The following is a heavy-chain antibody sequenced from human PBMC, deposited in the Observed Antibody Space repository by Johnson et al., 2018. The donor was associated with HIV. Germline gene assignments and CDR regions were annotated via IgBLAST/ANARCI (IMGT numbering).Heavy chain of an antibody. J-gene: IGHJ3*02. CDR2: ISYDGSNK. CDR1: GFTFSGSA. Sequence: QVQLVESGGGLVQPGGSLKLSCAASGFTFSGSAMHWVRQASGKGLEWVAVISYDGSNKYYADSVKGRFTISRDNSKNTLYLQMNSLRAEDTAVHYCAREGNYYDSSSHVFDIWGQGTMVTVSS. CDR3: AREGNYYDSSSHVFDI. D-gene: IGHD3-22*01. V-gene: IGHV3-30*04.